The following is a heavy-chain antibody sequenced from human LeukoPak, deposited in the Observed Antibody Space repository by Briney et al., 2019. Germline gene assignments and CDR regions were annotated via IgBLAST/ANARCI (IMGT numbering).Heavy chain of an antibody. CDR3: AREMGGYCSGGSCYNYFDF. Sequence: SVKVSCKASGGTFSSYAISWVRQAPGQGLEWMGGIIPIFGTANYAQKFQGRVTITTDESTSTAYMELSSLRSEDTAVYYRAREMGGYCSGGSCYNYFDFWGRGPLVTVSS. CDR2: IIPIFGTA. J-gene: IGHJ4*02. V-gene: IGHV1-69*05. CDR1: GGTFSSYA. D-gene: IGHD2-15*01.